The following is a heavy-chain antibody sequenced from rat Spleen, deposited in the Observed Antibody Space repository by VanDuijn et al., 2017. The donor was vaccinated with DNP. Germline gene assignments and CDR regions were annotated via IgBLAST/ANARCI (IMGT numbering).Heavy chain of an antibody. CDR2: ISYDGSRT. Sequence: EVQLVESGGGLVQPGRSLKLSCAGSGFIFSDYNMVWVRQAPKKGLEWVATISYDGSRTYYRDSVKGRFTISRENAKSILYLQMDSLRSEDTATYYCARPDYWGQGVMVTVSP. J-gene: IGHJ2*01. CDR1: GFIFSDYN. V-gene: IGHV5-7*01. CDR3: ARPDY.